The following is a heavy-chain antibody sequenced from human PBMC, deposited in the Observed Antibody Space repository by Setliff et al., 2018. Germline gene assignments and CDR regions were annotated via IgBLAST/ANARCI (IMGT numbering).Heavy chain of an antibody. D-gene: IGHD1-26*01. CDR3: AQSSCSAGLCSIAGGALDI. V-gene: IGHV3-74*01. CDR2: VNPEGNTI. Sequence: QPGGSLRLSCEASGFTFSTSWMHWVRQAPGKGLVWVSRVNPEGNTINYADSVKGRFTISRDFAKNTLFLEMTSLRVEDTALYYCAQSSCSAGLCSIAGGALDIWGQGTKVTVSS. CDR1: GFTFSTSW. J-gene: IGHJ3*02.